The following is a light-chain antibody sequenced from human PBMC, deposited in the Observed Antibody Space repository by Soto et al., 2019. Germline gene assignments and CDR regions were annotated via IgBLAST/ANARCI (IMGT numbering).Light chain of an antibody. CDR2: EVS. CDR1: SSDVGSYNL. J-gene: IGLJ1*01. Sequence: QSVLTQPASLSWSPGQSITISCTGTSSDVGSYNLVSWYQQHPGKAPKLMIYEVSKRPSGVSNRFSGPKSGNTASLTISGLQAEDEADYYCCSYAGSSTYVFGTGTKVTVL. V-gene: IGLV2-23*02. CDR3: CSYAGSSTYV.